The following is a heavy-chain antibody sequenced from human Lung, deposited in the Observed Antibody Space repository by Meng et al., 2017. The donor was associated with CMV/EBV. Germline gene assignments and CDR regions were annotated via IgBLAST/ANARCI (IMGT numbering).Heavy chain of an antibody. CDR1: GFTFSSYA. CDR3: AKAGSSSSYSSSWYNGLDY. D-gene: IGHD6-13*01. CDR2: ITGSGGST. V-gene: IGHV3-23*01. Sequence: GESLKISCAASGFTFSSYAMSWVRQAPGKGLEWVSGITGSGGSTYYADSVKGRFTISRDNSKNTLYLQMNSLRAEDTAVYYCAKAGSSSSYSSSWYNGLDYWGQGKXVNGAS. J-gene: IGHJ4*02.